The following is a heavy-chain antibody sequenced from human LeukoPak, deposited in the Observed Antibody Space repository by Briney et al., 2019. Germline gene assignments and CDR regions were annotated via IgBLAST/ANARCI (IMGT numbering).Heavy chain of an antibody. Sequence: GGSLRLSCAASGFTFSSYAMSWVRQAPGKGLEWVSAISGSGGSTYYADSVEGRFTISRDNSKNTLYLQMNSLRAEDTAVYYCAKGDGYGDSGWDYWGQGTLVTVSS. CDR2: ISGSGGST. CDR1: GFTFSSYA. V-gene: IGHV3-23*01. J-gene: IGHJ4*02. CDR3: AKGDGYGDSGWDY. D-gene: IGHD4-17*01.